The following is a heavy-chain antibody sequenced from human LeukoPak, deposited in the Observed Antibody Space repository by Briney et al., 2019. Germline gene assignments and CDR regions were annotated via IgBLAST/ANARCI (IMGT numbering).Heavy chain of an antibody. CDR3: AKVQYSSSWTPFDY. Sequence: GGSLRLSCAASGFTFSSYAMSWVRQAPGKGLEWVSAISGSGGSTYYADSVKGRFTISRDNSKNTLYLQMNSPRAEDTAVYYCAKVQYSSSWTPFDYWGQGTLVTVSS. J-gene: IGHJ4*02. CDR2: ISGSGGST. CDR1: GFTFSSYA. V-gene: IGHV3-23*01. D-gene: IGHD6-13*01.